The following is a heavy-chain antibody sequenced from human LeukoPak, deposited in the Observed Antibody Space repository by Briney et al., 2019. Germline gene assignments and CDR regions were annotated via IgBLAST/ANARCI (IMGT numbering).Heavy chain of an antibody. D-gene: IGHD3-10*01. CDR1: GFTFSSYW. CDR2: IKQDGSEK. CDR3: ARDDKMVRGVISFYYGMDV. J-gene: IGHJ6*02. Sequence: GGSLRLSCAASGFTFSSYWMSWVRQAPGKGLEWVANIKQDGSEKYYVDSVKGRFTISRDNAKNSLYLQMNSLRAEDTAVYYCARDDKMVRGVISFYYGMDVWGQGTTVTVSS. V-gene: IGHV3-7*03.